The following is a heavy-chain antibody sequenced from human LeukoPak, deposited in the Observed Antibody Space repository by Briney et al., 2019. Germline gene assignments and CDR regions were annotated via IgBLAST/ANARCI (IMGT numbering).Heavy chain of an antibody. D-gene: IGHD2-2*01. V-gene: IGHV4-59*12. CDR1: GVPIGSYS. CDR3: ARGRRCSSTSCYHHWFDP. CDR2: IYKTGTT. Sequence: SETLSLTCTVSGVPIGSYSWSWVRQSPGKGLEWIASIYKTGTTKYNPSLKSRVTISVDTSKNQFSLKLSSVTAADTAVYYCARGRRCSSTSCYHHWFDPWGQGTLVTVSS. J-gene: IGHJ5*02.